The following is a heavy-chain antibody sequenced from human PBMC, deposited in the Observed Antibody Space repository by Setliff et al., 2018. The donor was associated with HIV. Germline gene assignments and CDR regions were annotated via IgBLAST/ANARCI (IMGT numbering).Heavy chain of an antibody. D-gene: IGHD2-15*01. J-gene: IGHJ3*02. CDR2: ISTYKGNT. CDR1: GYTFTSYG. Sequence: ASVKVSCKASGYTFTSYGISWVRQAPGQGLEWMGWISTYKGNTKYEQKFQGRVTMTTDTSTGTAYMELRSLRSDDTAVYYCARAGGFCNAATCLRGYDAFDIWGQGTTVTVSS. V-gene: IGHV1-18*04. CDR3: ARAGGFCNAATCLRGYDAFDI.